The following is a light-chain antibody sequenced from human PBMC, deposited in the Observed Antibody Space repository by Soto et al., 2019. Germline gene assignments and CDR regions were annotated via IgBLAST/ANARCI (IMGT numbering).Light chain of an antibody. CDR1: SGDIGAYNF. V-gene: IGLV2-14*03. J-gene: IGLJ2*01. CDR2: DVN. Sequence: QSALTQPASVSGSPGQSITIPCTGTSGDIGAYNFVSWYQQHPGKAPKLMLYDVNIRPSGVSNRFSGSKSGNTASLTISGLQAEYEADYYCTSWTNSKAMIFGGGTEVTVL. CDR3: TSWTNSKAMI.